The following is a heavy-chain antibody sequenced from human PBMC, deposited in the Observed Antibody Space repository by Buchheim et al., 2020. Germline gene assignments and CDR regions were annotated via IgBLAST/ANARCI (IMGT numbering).Heavy chain of an antibody. D-gene: IGHD3-22*01. CDR1: GFTFSDYA. J-gene: IGHJ6*02. Sequence: EVQLLESGGGMVQPGGSLRLSCAASGFTFSDYAMSWVRQAPGKGLEWVSAISGSGGSTYYADSVKGRFTISRDNSKNPLYLQMNSLRAEHTAIYYCTKGHYDTSGYAPSGYYGMDVWGQGTT. V-gene: IGHV3-23*01. CDR3: TKGHYDTSGYAPSGYYGMDV. CDR2: ISGSGGST.